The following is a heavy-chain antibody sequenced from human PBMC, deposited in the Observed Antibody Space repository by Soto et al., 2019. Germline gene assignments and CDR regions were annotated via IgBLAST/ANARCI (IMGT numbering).Heavy chain of an antibody. D-gene: IGHD6-6*01. CDR1: GFTFSSCG. CDR3: ARGFPRRLIAAPFDY. Sequence: QVQLVESGGGVVQPGRSLRLSCAASGFTFSSCGMHWVRQAPGKGLEWVAVIWFDGSNKYYADSVKGRFTISRDNSKNTLYLQMNALSADDTAVYYCARGFPRRLIAAPFDYWGQGTLVTVSS. V-gene: IGHV3-33*01. J-gene: IGHJ4*02. CDR2: IWFDGSNK.